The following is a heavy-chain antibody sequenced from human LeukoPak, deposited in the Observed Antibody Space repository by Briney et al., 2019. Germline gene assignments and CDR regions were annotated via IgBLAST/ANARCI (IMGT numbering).Heavy chain of an antibody. J-gene: IGHJ4*02. CDR3: ARVGRSVDY. V-gene: IGHV1-8*02. CDR2: MNPNSGNT. CDR1: GYTFTSYD. Sequence: ASVKVSCKASGYTFTSYDINWVRQATGQGLEWMGWMNPNSGNTGYAQKFQGRVTMTTDTSTSTAYMELRSLRSDDTAVYYCARVGRSVDYWGQGTLVTVSS.